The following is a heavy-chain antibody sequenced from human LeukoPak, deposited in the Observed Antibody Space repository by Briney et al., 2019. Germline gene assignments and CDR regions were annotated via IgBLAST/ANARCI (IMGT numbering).Heavy chain of an antibody. Sequence: GGSLRLSCAASGFIVSNYYMSWVRQAPGKGLEWVSVISVNGGNTYYADSVKGRFTISRDNSKNTLYLQMNSLRAEDTALYYCVKVPSSRSGSYWGPFDYWGQGTLVTVSS. J-gene: IGHJ4*02. CDR3: VKVPSSRSGSYWGPFDY. V-gene: IGHV3-23*01. CDR1: GFIVSNYY. D-gene: IGHD3-10*01. CDR2: ISVNGGNT.